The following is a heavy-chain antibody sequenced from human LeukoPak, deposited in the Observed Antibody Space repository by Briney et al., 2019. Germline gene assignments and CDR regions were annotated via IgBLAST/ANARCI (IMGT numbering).Heavy chain of an antibody. J-gene: IGHJ5*02. D-gene: IGHD6-13*01. CDR2: INTNTGNP. Sequence: ASVNVSCKASGYTFTSYAMNWVRQAPGQGREWMGWINTNTGNPTYAQGFTGRLVFSLDTSVSTAYLQISSLKAEGTAVYYCARDGWIAAAGPNWFDPWGQGTLVTVSS. CDR1: GYTFTSYA. CDR3: ARDGWIAAAGPNWFDP. V-gene: IGHV7-4-1*02.